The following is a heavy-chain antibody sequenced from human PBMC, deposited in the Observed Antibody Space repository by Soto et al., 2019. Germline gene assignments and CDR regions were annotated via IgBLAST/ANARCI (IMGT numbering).Heavy chain of an antibody. Sequence: GGSLRLSCAASGFTFSSYAMHWVRQAPGKGLEWVAVISYDGSNKYYADSVKGRFTISRDNSKSTLYLQMNSLRAEDTAVYYCARDLEYYDFWSGPPYYYYYGMDVWGQGTTVTVSS. V-gene: IGHV3-30-3*01. CDR2: ISYDGSNK. CDR3: ARDLEYYDFWSGPPYYYYYGMDV. J-gene: IGHJ6*02. CDR1: GFTFSSYA. D-gene: IGHD3-3*01.